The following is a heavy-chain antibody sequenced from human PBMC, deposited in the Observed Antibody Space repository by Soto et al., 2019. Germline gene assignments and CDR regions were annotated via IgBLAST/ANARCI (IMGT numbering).Heavy chain of an antibody. D-gene: IGHD4-17*01. V-gene: IGHV3-9*01. CDR2: ISWNSETI. CDR3: AKDMKWGGMTTIHYFDS. CDR1: GFTVDDYA. Sequence: EVQLVESGGGLVQPGRSLRLSCAASGFTVDDYAMHWVQQAPGKGLEWVSGISWNSETIDYADSVKGRFTISRENAKSSLFLQMNSLRPDDTALYYCAKDMKWGGMTTIHYFDSWGQGTLVTVSS. J-gene: IGHJ4*02.